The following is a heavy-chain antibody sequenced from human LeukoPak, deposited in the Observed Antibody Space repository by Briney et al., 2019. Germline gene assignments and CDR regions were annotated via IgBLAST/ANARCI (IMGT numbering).Heavy chain of an antibody. V-gene: IGHV4-34*01. Sequence: KTSETLSLTCAVYGGSFSGYYWSWIRQPPGKGLEWIGEINHSGSTNYNPSLKSRVTISVDTSKNQFSLKLSSVTAADTAVYHCARDVNYYGSGSYYPKYYFDYWGQGTLVTVSS. J-gene: IGHJ4*02. CDR2: INHSGST. D-gene: IGHD3-10*01. CDR1: GGSFSGYY. CDR3: ARDVNYYGSGSYYPKYYFDY.